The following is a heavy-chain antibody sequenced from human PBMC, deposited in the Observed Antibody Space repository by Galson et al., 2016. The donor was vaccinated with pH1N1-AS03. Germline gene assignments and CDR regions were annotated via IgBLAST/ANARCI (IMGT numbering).Heavy chain of an antibody. CDR1: GFRFDDYA. J-gene: IGHJ3*02. CDR3: IKGGAASAYFFDI. CDR2: ISWNSNKI. D-gene: IGHD3-16*01. V-gene: IGHV3-9*01. Sequence: SLRLSCAVSGFRFDDYAMHWVRQAPGKGLEWVSSISWNSNKIDYADSVKGRFTISRDRAKNSLNLQMNSLRAEDTALYYCIKGGAASAYFFDIWGQGTMVTVSS.